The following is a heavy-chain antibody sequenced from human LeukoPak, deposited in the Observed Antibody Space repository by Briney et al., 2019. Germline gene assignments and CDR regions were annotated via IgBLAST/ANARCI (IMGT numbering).Heavy chain of an antibody. D-gene: IGHD1-26*01. J-gene: IGHJ4*02. CDR3: ARDKIVGPTTLDY. Sequence: GGSLRLSCATSGFNFDRYTIHWVRQAPGKGLEWVSLAGWAGGTTFYSDSVRGRFTISRDSGRKSVYLQMNSLRADDTAIYYCARDKIVGPTTLDYWGQGTLVTVSS. CDR1: GFNFDRYT. CDR2: AGWAGGTT. V-gene: IGHV3-43*01.